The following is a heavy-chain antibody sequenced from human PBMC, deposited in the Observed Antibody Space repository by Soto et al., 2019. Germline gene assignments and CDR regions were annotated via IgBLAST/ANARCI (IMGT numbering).Heavy chain of an antibody. J-gene: IGHJ4*02. D-gene: IGHD3-3*01. CDR2: IYTSGST. CDR3: ARGLYPLYYDFWSGYYNYFDY. CDR1: GGSISSYY. Sequence: SETLSLTCTVSGGSISSYYWSWIRQPAGKGLEWIGRIYTSGSTNYNPSLKSRVTMSVDTSKNQFSLKLSSVTAADTAVYYCARGLYPLYYDFWSGYYNYFDYWGQGTLVTVSS. V-gene: IGHV4-4*07.